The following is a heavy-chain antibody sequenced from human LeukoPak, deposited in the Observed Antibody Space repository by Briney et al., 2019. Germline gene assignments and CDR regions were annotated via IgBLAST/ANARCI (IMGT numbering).Heavy chain of an antibody. Sequence: ASVKVSCKASGGTFSGYAISWVRQAPGQGLEWMGGIIPIFGTANYAQKFQGRVTITADKSTSTAYMELSSLRSEDTAVYYCAREGYDILTGYYIDYWGQGTLVTVSS. D-gene: IGHD3-9*01. CDR3: AREGYDILTGYYIDY. CDR2: IIPIFGTA. CDR1: GGTFSGYA. J-gene: IGHJ4*02. V-gene: IGHV1-69*06.